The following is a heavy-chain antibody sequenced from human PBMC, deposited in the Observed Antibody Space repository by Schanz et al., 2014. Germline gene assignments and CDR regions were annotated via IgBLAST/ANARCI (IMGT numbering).Heavy chain of an antibody. Sequence: EVQLVESGGGLVQPGGSLRLCCVASGFTFSRYWMTWVRQAPGKGLEWVANIKQDESERSYVDSVKGRFTISRDNAKNSLYLQMNSLRAEDTAVYYCARDKGGYYPFDYWGQGTLVTVSS. CDR2: IKQDESER. V-gene: IGHV3-7*01. D-gene: IGHD3-3*01. CDR3: ARDKGGYYPFDY. CDR1: GFTFSRYW. J-gene: IGHJ4*02.